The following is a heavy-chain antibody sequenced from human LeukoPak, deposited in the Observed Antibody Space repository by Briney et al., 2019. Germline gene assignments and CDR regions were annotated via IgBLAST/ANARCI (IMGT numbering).Heavy chain of an antibody. CDR3: ARPVAGTVDAFDI. CDR2: IYYSGST. J-gene: IGHJ3*02. V-gene: IGHV4-59*08. D-gene: IGHD6-19*01. Sequence: SDTLSLTCTVSGGSISTYYWSWIRQPPGKGLEWIGYIYYSGSTNYNPSLKSRVTISVDTSKNQFSLKLSPVTAADTAVFYCARPVAGTVDAFDIWGQGTMVTVSS. CDR1: GGSISTYY.